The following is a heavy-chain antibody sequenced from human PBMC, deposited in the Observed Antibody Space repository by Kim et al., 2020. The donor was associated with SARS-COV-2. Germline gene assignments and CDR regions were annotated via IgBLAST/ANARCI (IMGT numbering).Heavy chain of an antibody. CDR3: ARRGQRFYYGSGICLDY. CDR1: GYSFTSYW. D-gene: IGHD3-10*01. CDR2: IYPGDSDT. Sequence: GESLKISCKGSGYSFTSYWIGWVRQMPGKGLEGMGIIYPGDSDTRYSPSFQGQVPISADKSISTAYLQWSSLKDSDTAMYYCARRGQRFYYGSGICLDYWGQGTLVTVSS. J-gene: IGHJ4*02. V-gene: IGHV5-51*01.